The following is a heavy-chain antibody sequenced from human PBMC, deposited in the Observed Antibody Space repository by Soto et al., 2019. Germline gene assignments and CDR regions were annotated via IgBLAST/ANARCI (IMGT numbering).Heavy chain of an antibody. D-gene: IGHD3-22*01. J-gene: IGHJ4*02. Sequence: QVQLVQSGAEVKKPGASVKVSCKASGYTFTSYGISWVRQAPGQGLEWMGWISAYNGNTNYAQKLQGRVTMTTDTSTSTAYLELRSLRSDDTAVYYCAREGEGWDDSSGYPYYFDYWGQGTLVTVSS. CDR3: AREGEGWDDSSGYPYYFDY. CDR2: ISAYNGNT. CDR1: GYTFTSYG. V-gene: IGHV1-18*01.